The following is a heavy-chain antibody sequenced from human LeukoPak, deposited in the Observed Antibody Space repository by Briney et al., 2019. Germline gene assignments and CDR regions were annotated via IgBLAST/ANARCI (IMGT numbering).Heavy chain of an antibody. J-gene: IGHJ4*02. D-gene: IGHD6-13*01. CDR2: IYSGGST. CDR1: GFTVSSNY. Sequence: GSLRLSCAASGFTVSSNYMSWVRQAPGKGLEWVSVIYSGGSTYYADSVKGRFTISRDNSKNTLYLQMNSLRAEDTAVYYCAIAAAGTNYYFDCWGQGTLVTVSS. V-gene: IGHV3-66*01. CDR3: AIAAAGTNYYFDC.